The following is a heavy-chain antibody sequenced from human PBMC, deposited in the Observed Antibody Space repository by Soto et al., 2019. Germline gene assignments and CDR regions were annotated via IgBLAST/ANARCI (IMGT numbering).Heavy chain of an antibody. J-gene: IGHJ6*02. CDR3: ATDMTTPHWGTRDV. Sequence: PGGSLRLSCAASGFTFSNAWMSWVRQAPGKGLEWVGRIKSKTDGGTTDYAAPVKGRFTISRDDSKNTLYLQMNSLKTEDTAVYYRATDMTTPHWGTRDVWGQGTTVTVSS. CDR2: IKSKTDGGTT. D-gene: IGHD4-17*01. V-gene: IGHV3-15*01. CDR1: GFTFSNAW.